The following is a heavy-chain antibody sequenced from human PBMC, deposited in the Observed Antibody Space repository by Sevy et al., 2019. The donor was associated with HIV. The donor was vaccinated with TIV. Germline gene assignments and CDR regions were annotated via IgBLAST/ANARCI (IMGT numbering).Heavy chain of an antibody. CDR3: ARKGDSRPFDP. CDR2: ISSRSTFT. J-gene: IGHJ5*02. Sequence: GGSLRLSCAASGFTFSDYSMNWVRQAPGKGLEWVSSISSRSTFTYYADSLKGRFTISRDNAKNLLYLQMNSLRVEDTAVYYCARKGDSRPFDPWGQGTLVTVSS. CDR1: GFTFSDYS. V-gene: IGHV3-21*01. D-gene: IGHD3-22*01.